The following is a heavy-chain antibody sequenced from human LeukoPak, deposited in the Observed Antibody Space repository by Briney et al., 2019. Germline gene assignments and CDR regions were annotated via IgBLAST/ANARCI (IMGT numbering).Heavy chain of an antibody. Sequence: GGSLRLSCAASGFTFSSYGMHWVRQAPGKGLEWVAVISYDGSNKYYADSVKGRFTISRDNSKNTLYLQMNSLRAEDTAVYYCAKDSLYYYGSGSYYLPPGYWGQGTLVTVSS. V-gene: IGHV3-30*18. J-gene: IGHJ4*02. D-gene: IGHD3-10*01. CDR1: GFTFSSYG. CDR2: ISYDGSNK. CDR3: AKDSLYYYGSGSYYLPPGY.